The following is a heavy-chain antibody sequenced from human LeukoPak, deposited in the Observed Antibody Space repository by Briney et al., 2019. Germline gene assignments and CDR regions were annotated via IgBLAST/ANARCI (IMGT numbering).Heavy chain of an antibody. D-gene: IGHD5-18*01. CDR1: GFTFSSYA. J-gene: IGHJ3*02. CDR2: ISGSGGST. Sequence: GESLKISCAASGFTFSSYAMSWVRQAPGRGLEWVSAISGSGGSTYYADSVKGRFTISRDNSKNTLYLQMNSLRAEDTAVYYCAKVPGWIQLWLLDAFDIWGQGTMVTVSS. CDR3: AKVPGWIQLWLLDAFDI. V-gene: IGHV3-23*01.